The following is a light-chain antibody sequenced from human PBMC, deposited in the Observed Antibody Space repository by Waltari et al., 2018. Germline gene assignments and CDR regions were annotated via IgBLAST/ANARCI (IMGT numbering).Light chain of an antibody. J-gene: IGLJ3*02. CDR1: SSDVGGFQS. CDR3: CSFTV. Sequence: QSALTQPASVSGSPGQSITMSCTGTSSDVGGFQSVSWYQQYSGKAPKLLIYDVSKRPSVVSNRFAGSKSGTTASLTISGLQAEDEADYYCCSFTVFGGGTKLIVL. CDR2: DVS. V-gene: IGLV2-14*03.